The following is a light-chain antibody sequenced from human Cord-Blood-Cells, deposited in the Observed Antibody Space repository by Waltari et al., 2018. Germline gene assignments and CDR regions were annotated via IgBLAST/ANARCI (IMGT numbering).Light chain of an antibody. CDR2: QDS. CDR3: QAWDSSTVV. V-gene: IGLV3-1*01. J-gene: IGLJ2*01. CDR1: KLGDRY. Sequence: SYELTQPPSVSVSPGQTASIPCSGDKLGDRYACWYQQKPGQSPVLVIYQDSKRPSGIPRRFSGSNSGNTATLTISGTQAIDEADYYCQAWDSSTVVFGGGTKLTVL.